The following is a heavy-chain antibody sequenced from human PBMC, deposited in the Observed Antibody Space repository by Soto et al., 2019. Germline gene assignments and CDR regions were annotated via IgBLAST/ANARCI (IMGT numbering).Heavy chain of an antibody. CDR1: GFTFSSYA. CDR3: ARVSRQGLLLYTSFDY. Sequence: QVQLVESGGGVVQPGRSLRLSCAASGFTFSSYAMHWVRQAPGKGLEWVAVISYDGSNKYYSDSVKGRFTISRDNSKNTRYLQMNSLRAEETAVYYCARVSRQGLLLYTSFDYWGQGTLVTVSS. D-gene: IGHD1-26*01. J-gene: IGHJ4*02. V-gene: IGHV3-30-3*01. CDR2: ISYDGSNK.